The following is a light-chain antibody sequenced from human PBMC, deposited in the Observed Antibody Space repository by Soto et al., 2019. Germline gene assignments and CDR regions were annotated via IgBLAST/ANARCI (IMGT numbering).Light chain of an antibody. CDR2: GAS. V-gene: IGKV3-15*01. CDR3: QQENNCPRT. CDR1: QSISAN. J-gene: IGKJ1*01. Sequence: DILMTQSPATLSVSLGDRATLPCRASQSISANLAWYQQKPGQTPKLLIYGASTRPSGVPSKCSGSGSGTEFTLTISSLQSEDFAVYYCQQENNCPRTFGHGTKVEIK.